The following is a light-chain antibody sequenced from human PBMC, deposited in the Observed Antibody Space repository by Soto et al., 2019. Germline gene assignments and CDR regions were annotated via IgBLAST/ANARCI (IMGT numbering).Light chain of an antibody. CDR2: TNN. V-gene: IGLV1-44*01. CDR1: NSNIGSNT. J-gene: IGLJ1*01. Sequence: QPVLTQPPSASGTPGQRVTISCSGSNSNIGSNTVNWFQQLPGTAPKLLIYTNNQRPSGVPDRFSGSKSGTSASLAVSGLQSEDEADYYCAAWDDSLNGYVFGTGTKVTVL. CDR3: AAWDDSLNGYV.